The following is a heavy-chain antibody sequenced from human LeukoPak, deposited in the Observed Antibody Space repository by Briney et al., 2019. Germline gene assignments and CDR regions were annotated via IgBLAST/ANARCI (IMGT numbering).Heavy chain of an antibody. CDR2: INWNGGST. CDR1: GFTFDDYG. Sequence: GGSRRLSCAASGFTFDDYGMSWFRQAPGKGLEWVSGINWNGGSTGYADSVKGRFTTSRDNAKNSLYLQMNSLRAEDTALYYCARASYSGYDSDYWGQGTLVTVSA. V-gene: IGHV3-20*04. J-gene: IGHJ4*02. CDR3: ARASYSGYDSDY. D-gene: IGHD5-12*01.